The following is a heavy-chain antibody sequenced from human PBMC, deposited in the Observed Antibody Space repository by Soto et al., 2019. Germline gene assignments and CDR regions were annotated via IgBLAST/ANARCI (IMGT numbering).Heavy chain of an antibody. CDR2: LYGGDNP. CDR1: GFTFSSYA. J-gene: IGHJ6*02. CDR3: AKRQQLVRYYYGLDV. Sequence: GGSLRLSCAASGFTFSSYAMSWVRQAPGKGLEWVSALYGGDNPEYADSVKGRFTISRDSSRNTLYLQMNNLRADDTAVYYCAKRQQLVRYYYGLDVWGQGTTVTAP. V-gene: IGHV3-23*05. D-gene: IGHD6-13*01.